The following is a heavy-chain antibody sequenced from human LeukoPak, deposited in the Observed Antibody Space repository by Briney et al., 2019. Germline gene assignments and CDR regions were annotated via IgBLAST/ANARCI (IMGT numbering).Heavy chain of an antibody. J-gene: IGHJ4*02. D-gene: IGHD6-13*01. CDR2: IYPGDSDT. Sequence: GESLQISCKGSGYRFTSYWIGWVRQMPGKGLEWMGIIYPGDSDTRYSPSFQGQVTISADKSISTAYLQWSSLKASDTGMYYCASVYSSTSWDYWGQGTLVTVSS. CDR3: ASVYSSTSWDY. V-gene: IGHV5-51*01. CDR1: GYRFTSYW.